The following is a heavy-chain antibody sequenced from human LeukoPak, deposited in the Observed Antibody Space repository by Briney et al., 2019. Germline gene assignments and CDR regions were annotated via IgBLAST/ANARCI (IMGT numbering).Heavy chain of an antibody. V-gene: IGHV4-61*02. J-gene: IGHJ6*03. CDR2: IYTSGST. D-gene: IGHD6-19*01. CDR3: ARDHGSGWYGNYYYYMDV. CDR1: GGSISSGSYY. Sequence: SQTLSLTCTVSGGSISSGSYYWSWIRQPAGKGLELIGRIYTSGSTNYNPSLKSRVTISVDTSKNQFSLKLSSVTAADTAVYYCARDHGSGWYGNYYYYMDVWGKGTTVTISS.